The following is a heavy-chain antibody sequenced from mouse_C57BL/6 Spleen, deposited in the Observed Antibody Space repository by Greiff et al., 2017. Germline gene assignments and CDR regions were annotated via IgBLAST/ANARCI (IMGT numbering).Heavy chain of an antibody. Sequence: QVQLQQSGAELVKPGASVKISCKASGYTFTDYYINWVKQRPGQGLEWIGKIGPGSGSTYYNEKFKGKATLTADKSSSTAYMQLSSLTSEDSAVYFCASYYDYDGNYAIDYWGQGTSVTVSS. J-gene: IGHJ4*01. CDR3: ASYYDYDGNYAIDY. D-gene: IGHD2-4*01. V-gene: IGHV1-77*01. CDR1: GYTFTDYY. CDR2: IGPGSGST.